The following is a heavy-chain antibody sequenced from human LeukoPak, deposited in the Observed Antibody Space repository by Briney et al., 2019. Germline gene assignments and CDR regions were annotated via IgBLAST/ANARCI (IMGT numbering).Heavy chain of an antibody. V-gene: IGHV1-2*02. J-gene: IGHJ4*02. CDR3: AREGAGGYCSSTSCYPDY. CDR1: GYTFTGYY. D-gene: IGHD2-2*01. CDR2: INPNSGGT. Sequence: ASVKVSCXASGYTFTGYYMHWVRQAPGQGLEWMGWINPNSGGTNYAQKFQGRVTMTRDTSISTAYMELSRLRSDDTAVYYCAREGAGGYCSSTSCYPDYWGQGTLVTVSS.